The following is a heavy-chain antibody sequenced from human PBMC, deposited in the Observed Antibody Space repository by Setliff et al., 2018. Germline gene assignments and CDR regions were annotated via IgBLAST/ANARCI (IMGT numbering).Heavy chain of an antibody. CDR1: GGSFSGHH. V-gene: IGHV4-34*01. D-gene: IGHD3-22*01. CDR2: INHSGSA. Sequence: PSETLSLTCAVYGGSFSGHHWCWIRQPPWKGLEWIGEINHSGSANYNPSLKSRVTISLDTSKNQFSLKLSSVTAADTAVYYCARGDYYDSSAYSPATFDIWGQGTMVTVSS. CDR3: ARGDYYDSSAYSPATFDI. J-gene: IGHJ3*02.